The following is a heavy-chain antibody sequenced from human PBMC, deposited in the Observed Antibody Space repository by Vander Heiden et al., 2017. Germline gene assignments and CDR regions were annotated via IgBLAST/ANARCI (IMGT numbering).Heavy chain of an antibody. Sequence: EVQLLESGGALVQPGGSLRLSCAASGFTFSSYAMSWVRQAPGKGLDGVSAIGGSGGSTYYADSVKGRFTISRDNSKNTLYLQMNSLRAEDTAVYYCAKDSYDILTGYYKKNYYFDYWGQGTLVTVSS. CDR2: IGGSGGST. CDR3: AKDSYDILTGYYKKNYYFDY. D-gene: IGHD3-9*01. CDR1: GFTFSSYA. J-gene: IGHJ4*02. V-gene: IGHV3-23*01.